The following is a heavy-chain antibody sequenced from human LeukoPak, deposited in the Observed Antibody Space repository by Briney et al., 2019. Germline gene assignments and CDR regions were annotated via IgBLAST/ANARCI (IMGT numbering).Heavy chain of an antibody. CDR3: ARLWFESGAGWCSSTSCPGGYYYMDV. J-gene: IGHJ6*03. V-gene: IGHV5-51*01. CDR1: GYSFTSYW. CDR2: IYPGDSDT. D-gene: IGHD2-2*01. Sequence: GESLKISCKGSGYSFTSYWIGWVRQMPGKGLEWMGIIYPGDSDTRYSPSFQGQVTISADKSISTAYLQWSSLKASDTAMYYCARLWFESGAGWCSSTSCPGGYYYMDVWGKGTTVTVSS.